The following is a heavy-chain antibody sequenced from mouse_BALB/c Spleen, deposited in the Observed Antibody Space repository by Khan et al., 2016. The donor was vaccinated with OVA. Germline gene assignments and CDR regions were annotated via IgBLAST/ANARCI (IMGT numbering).Heavy chain of an antibody. J-gene: IGHJ2*01. D-gene: IGHD1-1*01. V-gene: IGHV3-2*02. CDR3: ARDYGSSYLFFDY. CDR1: GYSITSDYA. CDR2: ITYRGST. Sequence: EVQLQESGPGLVKPSQSLSLTCTVTGYSITSDYAWNWIRQFPGNKLEWMAYITYRGSTGYNPSRKGRISITRDASKNQIFLQWNSVNTEETATFYCARDYGSSYLFFDYWRQGTTLTVSS.